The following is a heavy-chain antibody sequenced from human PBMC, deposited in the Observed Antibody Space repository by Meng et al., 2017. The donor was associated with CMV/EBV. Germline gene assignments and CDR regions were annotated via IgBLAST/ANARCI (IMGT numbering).Heavy chain of an antibody. Sequence: GESLKISCAASGFAFDDYAMHWVRQAPGKGLEWVSGISWSSGAIGYADSVKGRFTISRDNAKNSLYLQMNSLRTEDAALYYCAKGNSAAPGDAFDIWGQGTMVTVSS. V-gene: IGHV3-9*01. CDR1: GFAFDDYA. CDR3: AKGNSAAPGDAFDI. CDR2: ISWSSGAI. J-gene: IGHJ3*02. D-gene: IGHD2-15*01.